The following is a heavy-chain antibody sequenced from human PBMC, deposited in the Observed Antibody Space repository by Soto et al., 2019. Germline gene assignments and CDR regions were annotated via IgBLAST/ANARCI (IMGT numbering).Heavy chain of an antibody. CDR3: ARYGGYSYGYDS. J-gene: IGHJ4*02. CDR1: GFTFTSYD. V-gene: IGHV1-46*01. D-gene: IGHD5-18*01. Sequence: ASVKVSCKTSGFTFTSYDMHWVRQAPGQGLEWMGITKPSAGSTTYAQKFQGRFTVTRDTSTTTVYMELSRLTSEDTAVYYCARYGGYSYGYDSWGQGTKVTVYS. CDR2: TKPSAGST.